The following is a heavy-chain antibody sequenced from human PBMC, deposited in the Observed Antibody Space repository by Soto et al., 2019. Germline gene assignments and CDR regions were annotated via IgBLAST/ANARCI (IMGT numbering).Heavy chain of an antibody. CDR2: IYYTGST. D-gene: IGHD6-19*01. J-gene: IGHJ4*02. Sequence: SETLSLTCTVSGGSISAYYWNWVRQPPGKGLEWIGNIYYTGSTNYNPSLKSRVTISLDTSKNQFSLKLSSVTAADTAVYYCARPSVAVTWGPFDYWGQGTLVTVSS. V-gene: IGHV4-59*01. CDR1: GGSISAYY. CDR3: ARPSVAVTWGPFDY.